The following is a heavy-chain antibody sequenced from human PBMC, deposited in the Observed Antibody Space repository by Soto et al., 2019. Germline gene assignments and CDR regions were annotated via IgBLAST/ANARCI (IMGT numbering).Heavy chain of an antibody. CDR2: INGPGGST. D-gene: IGHD3-10*01. CDR1: GFTFRSYT. V-gene: IGHV3-23*01. J-gene: IGHJ3*02. CDR3: ARESVGGSGAENAFDI. Sequence: EVHLLESGGGLVQPGGSLRLSCAASGFTFRSYTMSWARQAPGKGLEWVSTINGPGGSTYYADSVKGRFTISRDNSRNTVYLQMNSLRAEDTAVYYCARESVGGSGAENAFDIWGQGTMVTVSS.